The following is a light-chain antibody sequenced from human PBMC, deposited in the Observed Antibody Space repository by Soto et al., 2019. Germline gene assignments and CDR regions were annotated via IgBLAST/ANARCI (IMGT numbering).Light chain of an antibody. CDR1: SSNIGAGYD. CDR3: QSYDSSLRGL. V-gene: IGLV1-40*01. J-gene: IGLJ2*01. CDR2: GNS. Sequence: QSVLTQPPSVSGAPGQRVTISCTGSSSNIGAGYDVHWYQQLPGTAPKLLIYGNSNRPSGVPDRFSGSKSGTSASLAITGLRAEDEADYYCQSYDSSLRGLFGGGTKLTVL.